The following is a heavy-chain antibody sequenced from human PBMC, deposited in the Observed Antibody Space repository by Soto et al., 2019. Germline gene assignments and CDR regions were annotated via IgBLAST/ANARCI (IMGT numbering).Heavy chain of an antibody. Sequence: GGSLRLSCAASGFTFSSYGMHWVRQAPGKGLEWVAVISYDGSNKYYADSVKGRFTISRDNSKNTLYLQMNSLRAEDTAVYYCAKDLYGSGSVWGQGTLVTVSS. CDR3: AKDLYGSGSV. D-gene: IGHD3-10*01. CDR2: ISYDGSNK. CDR1: GFTFSSYG. J-gene: IGHJ4*02. V-gene: IGHV3-30*18.